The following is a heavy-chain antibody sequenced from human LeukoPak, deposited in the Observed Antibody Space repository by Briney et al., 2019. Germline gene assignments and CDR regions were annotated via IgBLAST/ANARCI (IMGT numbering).Heavy chain of an antibody. CDR1: GFTFSNYW. CDR2: ISTSGGLT. Sequence: GGSLRLSCAASGFTFSNYWMHWVRQAPGKGLEWVSAISTSGGLTCYADSVKGRFTISRDNSKNTLHLQMNSLRAEDTAVYYCAKGPSGGYSTPFFDYWGQGTLVTVSS. J-gene: IGHJ4*02. D-gene: IGHD4-23*01. V-gene: IGHV3-23*01. CDR3: AKGPSGGYSTPFFDY.